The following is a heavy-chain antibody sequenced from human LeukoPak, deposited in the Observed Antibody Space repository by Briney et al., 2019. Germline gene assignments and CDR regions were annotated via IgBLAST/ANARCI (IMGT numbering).Heavy chain of an antibody. CDR2: INPSGGST. CDR3: ARAPAGSTTYYDILTGYPITYFDY. J-gene: IGHJ4*02. CDR1: GDTFTSYY. V-gene: IGHV1-46*01. Sequence: ASVKVSCKASGDTFTSYYMHLVRQAPGQGLEWMGIINPSGGSTSYAQKFQGRVTMTRDMSTSTVYMELSSLRSEDTAVYYCARAPAGSTTYYDILTGYPITYFDYWGQGTLVTVSS. D-gene: IGHD3-9*01.